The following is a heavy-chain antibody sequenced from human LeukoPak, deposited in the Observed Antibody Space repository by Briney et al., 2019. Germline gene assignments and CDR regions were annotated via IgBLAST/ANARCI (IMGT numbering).Heavy chain of an antibody. Sequence: SETLSLTCTVSRGSISSYYWNWIRQPPGKGLEWIGYIYYSGSTNYNPSLKSRVTISVDTSKNQFSLKLSSVTAADTAVYYCARGAAASAGFDYWGQGTLVTVSS. D-gene: IGHD6-13*01. CDR1: RGSISSYY. J-gene: IGHJ4*02. V-gene: IGHV4-59*01. CDR2: IYYSGST. CDR3: ARGAAASAGFDY.